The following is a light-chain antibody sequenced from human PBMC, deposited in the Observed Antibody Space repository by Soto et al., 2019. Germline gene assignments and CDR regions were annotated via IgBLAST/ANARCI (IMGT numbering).Light chain of an antibody. Sequence: EIVLTQSPGTLSLSPGERATLSCRASQSVTSNYLGWYQQKPGQAPRLLIYGVSNRATGIPDRFSGSGSGTDYTLTISRLEPEDFAVYYCQKYRSSPINCGQGTRREIK. V-gene: IGKV3-20*01. J-gene: IGKJ5*01. CDR3: QKYRSSPIN. CDR1: QSVTSNY. CDR2: GVS.